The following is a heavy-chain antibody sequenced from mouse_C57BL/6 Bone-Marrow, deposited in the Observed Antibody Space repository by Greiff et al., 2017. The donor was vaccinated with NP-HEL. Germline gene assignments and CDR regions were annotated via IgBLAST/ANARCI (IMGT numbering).Heavy chain of an antibody. CDR2: IDPSDSET. J-gene: IGHJ4*01. CDR1: GYTFTSYW. Sequence: QVQLQQPGAELVRPGSSVKLSCKASGYTFTSYWMHWVKQRPIQGLEWIGNIDPSDSETHYNQKFKDKATLTVDKSSSTAYMQLSSLTSEDSAVYYWASQADGYDVWYYAMDYWGQGTSVTVSS. V-gene: IGHV1-52*01. D-gene: IGHD2-2*01. CDR3: ASQADGYDVWYYAMDY.